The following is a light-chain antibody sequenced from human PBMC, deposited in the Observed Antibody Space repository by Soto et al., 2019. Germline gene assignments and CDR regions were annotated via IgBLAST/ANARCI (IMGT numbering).Light chain of an antibody. CDR1: SSDVGAYNY. CDR2: EVS. V-gene: IGLV2-8*01. CDR3: TSYAASNIWV. Sequence: QSALTQPPSASGSPGQSVTISCTGTSSDVGAYNYVSWYQQYPGKAPKLMIYEVSKRPSGVPDRFSGSKSGKTASLTVSGLRPEDEADYYCTSYAASNIWVFGGGTKLPFL. J-gene: IGLJ3*02.